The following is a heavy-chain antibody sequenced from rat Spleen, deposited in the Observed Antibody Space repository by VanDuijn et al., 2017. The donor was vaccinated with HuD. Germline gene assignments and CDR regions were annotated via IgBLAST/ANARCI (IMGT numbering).Heavy chain of an antibody. CDR3: TRESLPGFNSHWFLS. Sequence: QVQLKESGPGLVQPSQTLSLTCTVSGFSPTNYHVSWVRQPPGEGLEWIAAISTGGNTYYNSALSSRLSISRDTSKSQVFLKVDSLQTEDTATYFCTRESLPGFNSHWFLSWGQGTLVTVSS. CDR1: GFSPTNYH. V-gene: IGHV2-6*01. CDR2: ISTGGNT. J-gene: IGHJ3*01. D-gene: IGHD1-4*01.